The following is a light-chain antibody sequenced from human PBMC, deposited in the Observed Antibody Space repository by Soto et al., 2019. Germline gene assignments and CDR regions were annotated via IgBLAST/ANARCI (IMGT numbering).Light chain of an antibody. V-gene: IGLV2-14*01. Sequence: QSALTQPASVSGSPGQSITISCTGTSSDVGNYKYVSWYQQLPGKAPKLMIYEVSNRPSGVSNRFSGSKSGNTASLTISGLQAEDETDYYCFSYTSSGTYVFGTGTKVT. J-gene: IGLJ1*01. CDR3: FSYTSSGTYV. CDR2: EVS. CDR1: SSDVGNYKY.